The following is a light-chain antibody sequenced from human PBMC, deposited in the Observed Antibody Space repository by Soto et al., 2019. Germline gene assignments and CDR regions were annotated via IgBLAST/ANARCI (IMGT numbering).Light chain of an antibody. CDR1: RSVSSNY. J-gene: IGKJ3*01. CDR2: GAS. CDR3: QQYGTSLFT. V-gene: IGKV3-20*01. Sequence: EIVLTQSPGTLSLSPGERATLSCRASRSVSSNYLAWYQQKPGQAPRLLIYGASSRATGIPDRFSGSGSGTDFTLTISRLEPEDFAVYYCQQYGTSLFTFGPGTKVDIK.